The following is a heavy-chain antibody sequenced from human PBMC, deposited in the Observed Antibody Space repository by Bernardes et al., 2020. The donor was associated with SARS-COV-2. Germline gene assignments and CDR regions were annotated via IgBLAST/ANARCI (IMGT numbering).Heavy chain of an antibody. CDR1: GYTLTELA. D-gene: IGHD3-10*01. J-gene: IGHJ5*02. Sequence: ASVKVSCKVSGYTLTELAMHWVRQAPGKGLEWMGGFEPEDGETIYAQKFQGRVTMTEDTSTDTAYMELSRLRSEDTAVYYCATRPPPLVRGAPLVNWFDPWGQGTLVTVSS. CDR3: ATRPPPLVRGAPLVNWFDP. V-gene: IGHV1-24*01. CDR2: FEPEDGET.